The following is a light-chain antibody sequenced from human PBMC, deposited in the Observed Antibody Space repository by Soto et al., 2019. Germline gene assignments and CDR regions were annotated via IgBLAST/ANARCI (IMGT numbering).Light chain of an antibody. CDR1: SSDVGGYNY. CDR2: DVS. Sequence: QSALTQPASVSGSPGQSITISCTGTSSDVGGYNYVSWYQQHPGKAPKLMIYDVSNRPSGVSNRFSGSKSGNMASLTISGLQAEDEADYYCSSYRSSSTLFGGGTKLTVL. V-gene: IGLV2-14*01. J-gene: IGLJ2*01. CDR3: SSYRSSSTL.